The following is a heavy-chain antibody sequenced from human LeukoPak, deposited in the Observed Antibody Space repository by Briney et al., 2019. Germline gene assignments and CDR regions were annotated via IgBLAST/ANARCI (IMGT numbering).Heavy chain of an antibody. V-gene: IGHV5-51*01. CDR1: GYSFNSYW. J-gene: IGHJ4*02. D-gene: IGHD3-9*01. CDR2: IYPGDSDT. CDR3: ARLKTYYDFLTASAPFDY. Sequence: GESLKISCKGSGYSFNSYWIGWVRQMPGKGLEWMGTIYPGDSDTRYSPSFQGQVTISVDKSISTAFLQWNSLKASDTAMYYCARLKTYYDFLTASAPFDYWGQGTLVTVSS.